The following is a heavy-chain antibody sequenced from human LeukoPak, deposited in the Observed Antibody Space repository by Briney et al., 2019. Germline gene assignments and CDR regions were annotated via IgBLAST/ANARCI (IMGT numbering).Heavy chain of an antibody. V-gene: IGHV4-59*01. CDR3: ARVGGSNYYYYGMDV. Sequence: PSETLSLTCTVSGGSISSYYWSWIRQPPGKGLEWIGYIYYSGSTNYNPSLKSRVTISVDTSKNQFSLKLSSVTAADTAVYYCARVGGSNYYYYGMDVWGQGTTVTVSS. D-gene: IGHD3-10*01. CDR2: IYYSGST. J-gene: IGHJ6*02. CDR1: GGSISSYY.